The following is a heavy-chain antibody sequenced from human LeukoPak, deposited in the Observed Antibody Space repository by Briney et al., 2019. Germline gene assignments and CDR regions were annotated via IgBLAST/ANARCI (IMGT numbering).Heavy chain of an antibody. J-gene: IGHJ5*02. V-gene: IGHV3-7*01. CDR2: IRQDGSER. CDR1: GFTFSTYW. CDR3: ARPKDSDSRILYFDP. Sequence: GGSLRLSCAASGFTFSTYWMTWVRQAPGKGLEWVANIRQDGSERYYVDSVKGRFTISRDNAKNSLYLQMNSLRAEDTAVYYCARPKDSDSRILYFDPWGQGTLVTVSS. D-gene: IGHD2-15*01.